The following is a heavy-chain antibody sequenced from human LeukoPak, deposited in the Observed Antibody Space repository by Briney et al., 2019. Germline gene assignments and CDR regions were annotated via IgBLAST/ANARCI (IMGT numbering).Heavy chain of an antibody. J-gene: IGHJ4*02. CDR1: GGTFSSYA. V-gene: IGHV1-69*05. CDR3: AREVSTADFDY. Sequence: SVKVSCKASGGTFSSYAISWVRQAPGQGLEWMGGIIPIFGTANYAQKFQGRVTMTRDTSISTAYMELSRLRSDDTAVYYCAREVSTADFDYWGQGTLVTVSS. CDR2: IIPIFGTA. D-gene: IGHD5/OR15-5a*01.